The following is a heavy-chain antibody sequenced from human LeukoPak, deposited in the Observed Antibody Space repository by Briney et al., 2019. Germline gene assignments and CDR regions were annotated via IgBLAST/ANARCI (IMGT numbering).Heavy chain of an antibody. J-gene: IGHJ4*02. D-gene: IGHD3-22*01. CDR2: ISWNSGSI. Sequence: PGGSLRLSCAASRFTFDDYAMHWVRQAPGKGLEWVSGISWNSGSIGYADSVKGRFTISRDNAKNSLYLQMNSLRAEDTALYYCAKDRYYYDSSGPFDYWGQGTLVTVSS. CDR3: AKDRYYYDSSGPFDY. CDR1: RFTFDDYA. V-gene: IGHV3-9*01.